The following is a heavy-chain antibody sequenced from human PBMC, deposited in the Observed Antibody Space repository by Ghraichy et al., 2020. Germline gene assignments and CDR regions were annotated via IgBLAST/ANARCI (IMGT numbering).Heavy chain of an antibody. CDR2: INHSGST. CDR1: GGSFSGYY. Sequence: SETLSLTCAVYGGSFSGYYWSWIRQPPGKGLEWIGEINHSGSTNYNPSLKRRVTISVDTTKNQFSLKLSSVTAAYTAVYYCARGITNFGVVIPELWYYYGMDECGQRDTFSVSS. J-gene: IGHJ6*02. CDR3: ARGITNFGVVIPELWYYYGMDE. V-gene: IGHV4-34*01. D-gene: IGHD3-3*01.